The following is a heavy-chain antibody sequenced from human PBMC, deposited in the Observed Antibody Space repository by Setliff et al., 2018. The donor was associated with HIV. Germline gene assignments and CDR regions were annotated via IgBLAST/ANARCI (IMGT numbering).Heavy chain of an antibody. Sequence: SETLSLTCTVSGGSITTSTFYWGWIRQPPGKGLEWIGSIYYRGSTYYNPSLKSRLTITQHTSKNHFSLSLSSVTAADTAVYYCARGGRSTVATWAWFDPWGQGTLVTVSA. J-gene: IGHJ5*02. V-gene: IGHV4-39*02. CDR3: ARGGRSTVATWAWFDP. D-gene: IGHD4-4*01. CDR1: GGSITTSTFY. CDR2: IYYRGST.